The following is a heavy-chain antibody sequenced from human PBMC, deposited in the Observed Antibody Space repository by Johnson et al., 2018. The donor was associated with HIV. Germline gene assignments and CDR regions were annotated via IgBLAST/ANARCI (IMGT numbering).Heavy chain of an antibody. J-gene: IGHJ3*02. V-gene: IGHV3-25*05. CDR3: TRGLYWNDAFET. D-gene: IGHD1-1*01. CDR2: VNPNGGST. Sequence: VQLVESGGGLAKPAWSPRLSCAASQFTVSSYYMNCVRQAPGNGLELVGQVNPNGGSTYFIDSGTDRFNTSRDKATNTLHLQMNRLKTEDTALYYGTRGLYWNDAFETCGQGTMVIVSS. CDR1: QFTVSSYY.